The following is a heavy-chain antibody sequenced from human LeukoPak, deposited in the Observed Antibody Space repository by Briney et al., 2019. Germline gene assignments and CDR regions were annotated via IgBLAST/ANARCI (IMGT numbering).Heavy chain of an antibody. CDR3: ATSPRWFGELPF. J-gene: IGHJ4*02. D-gene: IGHD3-10*01. Sequence: ASVKVSCKVSGYTLTELSMHWVRQAPGKGLEWMGGFDPEDGETIYAQKFQGRVTMTEDTSTDTAYMELSSLRSEDTAVYCCATSPRWFGELPFWGQGTLVTVSS. V-gene: IGHV1-24*01. CDR2: FDPEDGET. CDR1: GYTLTELS.